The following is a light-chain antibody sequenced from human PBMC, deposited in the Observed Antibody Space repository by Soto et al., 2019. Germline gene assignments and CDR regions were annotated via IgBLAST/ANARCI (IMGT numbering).Light chain of an antibody. CDR2: WAS. Sequence: DIVMTQSPDSLAVSLGERATINCRSSQNILYNSNNKNYVAWYQQKPGQPPKLLIYWASIRESGVPDRFSGSGSGTDSTLTISSLQAEDVAVYYCQQYYSSPTWTFGQGTKVDNK. V-gene: IGKV4-1*01. J-gene: IGKJ1*01. CDR1: QNILYNSNNKNY. CDR3: QQYYSSPTWT.